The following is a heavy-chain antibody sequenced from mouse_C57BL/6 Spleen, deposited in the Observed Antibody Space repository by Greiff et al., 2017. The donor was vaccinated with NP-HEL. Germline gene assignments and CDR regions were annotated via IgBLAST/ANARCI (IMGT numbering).Heavy chain of an antibody. J-gene: IGHJ3*01. CDR3: TASSLFAY. Sequence: EVQLVESGGGLVQPGGSMKLSCVASGFTFSNYWMNWVRQSPEKGLEWVAQIRLKSDNYATHYAESVKGRFTISRDDSKSSVYLQMNNLRAEDTGIYYCTASSLFAYWGQGTLVTVSA. CDR1: GFTFSNYW. V-gene: IGHV6-3*01. CDR2: IRLKSDNYAT.